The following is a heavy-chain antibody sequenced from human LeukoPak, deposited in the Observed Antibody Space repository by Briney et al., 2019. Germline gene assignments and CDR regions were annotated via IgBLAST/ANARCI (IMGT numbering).Heavy chain of an antibody. CDR2: ISYDGSNK. J-gene: IGHJ4*02. CDR3: AKDGEAVAGYFDY. Sequence: AGGSLRLSCAASGFTFSSYGMHWVRQAPGKGLEWVAVISYDGSNKYYADSVKGRFTISRDNSKNTLYLQMNSLRAEDTAVYYCAKDGEAVAGYFDYWGQGTLVTVSS. V-gene: IGHV3-30*18. CDR1: GFTFSSYG. D-gene: IGHD6-19*01.